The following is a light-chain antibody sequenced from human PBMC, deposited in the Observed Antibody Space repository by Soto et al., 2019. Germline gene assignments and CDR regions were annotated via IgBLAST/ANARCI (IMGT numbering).Light chain of an antibody. CDR2: EVS. Sequence: QSVLTQPPSASGSPGQSVTISCTGTSSDIGAYIYVSWYQQHPGKAPKLMISEVSRRPSGVPERFSGSKSGNTASLTVSGLQADDEAHYYCSSYAGSGTWVFGGGTKVTVL. CDR3: SSYAGSGTWV. V-gene: IGLV2-8*01. CDR1: SSDIGAYIY. J-gene: IGLJ3*02.